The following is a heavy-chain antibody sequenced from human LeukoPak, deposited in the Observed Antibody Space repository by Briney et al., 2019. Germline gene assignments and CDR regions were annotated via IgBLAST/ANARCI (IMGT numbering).Heavy chain of an antibody. CDR3: ARGSNYDLVSYYGMDV. Sequence: VASVTVSCKVSGYTLTELSMHWVRQAPGKGLEWMGGFDPEDGETIYAQKFQGRVTMTEDTSTDTAYMELSSLRSEDTAVYYCARGSNYDLVSYYGMDVWGQGTTVTVSS. J-gene: IGHJ6*02. V-gene: IGHV1-24*01. CDR1: GYTLTELS. D-gene: IGHD4-11*01. CDR2: FDPEDGET.